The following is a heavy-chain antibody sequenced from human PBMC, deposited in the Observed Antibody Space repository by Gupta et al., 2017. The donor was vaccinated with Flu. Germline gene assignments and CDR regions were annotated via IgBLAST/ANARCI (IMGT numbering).Heavy chain of an antibody. Sequence: QVQLQESGPGLVKPSETLSLTCAVSDYSISSGYFWGWIRQPPGKRLEWIGTINHSGTTYYNPSLESRVTISVDTSKNQFSLNLGSVTAADTAVYYCVCERRDSTNYVKDWGQGTLVTVSS. D-gene: IGHD3-16*01. J-gene: IGHJ4*02. CDR3: VCERRDSTNYVKD. CDR1: DYSISSGYF. CDR2: INHSGTT. V-gene: IGHV4-38-2*01.